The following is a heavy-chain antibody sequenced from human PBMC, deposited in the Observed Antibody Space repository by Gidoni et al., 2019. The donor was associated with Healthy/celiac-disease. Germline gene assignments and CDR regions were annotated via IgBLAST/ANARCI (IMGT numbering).Heavy chain of an antibody. D-gene: IGHD2-15*01. Sequence: QVQLVQSGAEATKPGASVKVSCKASGYTLTSYYLHWVRQALGQGLEWMGLINPSGGSTSYAQKFQGRVTMTRDTSTSTVYMELSSLRSEDTAVYYCARDRGCSGGSCYSSAYGMDVWGQGTTVTVSS. CDR1: GYTLTSYY. V-gene: IGHV1-46*01. J-gene: IGHJ6*02. CDR3: ARDRGCSGGSCYSSAYGMDV. CDR2: INPSGGST.